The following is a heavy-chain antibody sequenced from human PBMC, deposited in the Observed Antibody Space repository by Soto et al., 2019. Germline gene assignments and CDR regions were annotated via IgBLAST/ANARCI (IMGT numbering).Heavy chain of an antibody. CDR3: ARCVTSGYDSEYYYYYGMDV. CDR1: GYSFTSYW. D-gene: IGHD5-12*01. CDR2: IYPGDSDT. V-gene: IGHV5-51*01. J-gene: IGHJ6*02. Sequence: PGESLKISCKGSGYSFTSYWIGWVRQMPGKGLEWMGIIYPGDSDTRYSPSFQGQVTISADKSISTAYLQWSSLKASDTAMYYCARCVTSGYDSEYYYYYGMDVWGQGTTVTVSS.